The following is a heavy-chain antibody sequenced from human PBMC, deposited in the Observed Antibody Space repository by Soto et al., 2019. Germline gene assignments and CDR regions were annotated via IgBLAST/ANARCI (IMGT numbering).Heavy chain of an antibody. CDR2: IYTSGST. D-gene: IGHD6-19*01. J-gene: IGHJ3*02. CDR3: ASLAVAGDLPIDDAFDI. V-gene: IGHV4-4*07. CDR1: GGSISSYY. Sequence: LSLTCTVSGGSISSYYWSWIRQPAGKGLEWIGRIYTSGSTNYNPSLKSRVTMSVDTSKNQFSLKLSSVTAADTAVYYCASLAVAGDLPIDDAFDIWGQGTMVTVS.